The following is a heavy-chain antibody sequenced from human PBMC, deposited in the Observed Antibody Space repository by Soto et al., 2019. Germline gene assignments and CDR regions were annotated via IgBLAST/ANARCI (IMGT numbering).Heavy chain of an antibody. Sequence: QVQLVQSGAEVKKPGASVKVSCKTSGYTFTSYHISWVRQAPGQGLEWMGWISAYNTNTNYAQKFQGRVTMTTDTLTSTAYRELRSLRADDTAGYYGARDTPPTDYWGQGTLVTVSS. CDR1: GYTFTSYH. CDR3: ARDTPPTDY. V-gene: IGHV1-18*01. CDR2: ISAYNTNT. J-gene: IGHJ4*02.